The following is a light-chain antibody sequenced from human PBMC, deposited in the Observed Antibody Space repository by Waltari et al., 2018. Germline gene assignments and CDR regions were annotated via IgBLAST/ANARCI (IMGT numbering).Light chain of an antibody. J-gene: IGLJ2*01. V-gene: IGLV5-45*01. CDR2: YFSDGSK. Sequence: QPVLTQPASLSASPGASARVTCTLRSDINVDKYRIFWYQQKPEGPPRYLLNYFSDGSKHQGSGVPIRLSGSKDGSANAAILVISGLQSDDEADYYCMIWHTTSYVVFGGGTRVTV. CDR1: SDINVDKYR. CDR3: MIWHTTSYVV.